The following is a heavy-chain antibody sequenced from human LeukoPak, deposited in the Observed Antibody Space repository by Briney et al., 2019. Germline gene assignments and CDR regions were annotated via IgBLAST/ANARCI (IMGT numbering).Heavy chain of an antibody. CDR3: ATVSYCSGGSCSWFDP. CDR2: FDPEDGET. Sequence: ASVKVSCKVSGYTLTELSMHWVRQAPGKGPEWMGGFDPEDGETIYAQKFQGRVTMTEDTSTDTAYMELSSLRSEDTAVYYCATVSYCSGGSCSWFDPWGQGTLVTVSS. V-gene: IGHV1-24*01. J-gene: IGHJ5*02. CDR1: GYTLTELS. D-gene: IGHD2-15*01.